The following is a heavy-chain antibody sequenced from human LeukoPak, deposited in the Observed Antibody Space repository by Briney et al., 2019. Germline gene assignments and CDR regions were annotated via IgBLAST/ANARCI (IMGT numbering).Heavy chain of an antibody. J-gene: IGHJ6*04. CDR2: IYYSGST. V-gene: IGHV4-59*01. D-gene: IGHD6-13*01. CDR3: ARDPSDGTLDV. Sequence: LETLSLTCTVSGGSISSFYWSWIRQPPGKGLEWIGYIYYSGSTNYNPSLKSRVTISVDTSKNQFSLKLSSVTAADTAVYYCARDPSDGTLDVWGKGTTVTVSS. CDR1: GGSISSFY.